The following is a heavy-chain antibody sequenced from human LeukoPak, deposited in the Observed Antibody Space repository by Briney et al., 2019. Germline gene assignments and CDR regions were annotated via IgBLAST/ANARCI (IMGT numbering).Heavy chain of an antibody. CDR3: AREGVQVGAFDY. V-gene: IGHV1-69*04. D-gene: IGHD1-26*01. Sequence: SVKVSCKASGGTFSSYAISWVRQAPGQGLEWMGRIIPILGIANYAQKFQGRVTITVDKSTSTAYMELSSLRSEDTAVYYCAREGVQVGAFDYWGQGTLVTVSS. J-gene: IGHJ4*02. CDR1: GGTFSSYA. CDR2: IIPILGIA.